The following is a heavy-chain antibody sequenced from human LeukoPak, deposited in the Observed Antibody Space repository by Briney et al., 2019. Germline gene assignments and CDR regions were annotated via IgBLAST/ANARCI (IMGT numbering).Heavy chain of an antibody. V-gene: IGHV3-7*01. Sequence: PGGSLRLYCVVSGFTFSDYWMSRVRQAAGKLLAWVSNIKQDESEKYYVESVKGRFTISRDNARNSLYLHMNSLRAEDTALYYCARDKIVGATKFDYWGQGTQVTVSS. D-gene: IGHD1-26*01. J-gene: IGHJ4*02. CDR1: GFTFSDYW. CDR2: IKQDESEK. CDR3: ARDKIVGATKFDY.